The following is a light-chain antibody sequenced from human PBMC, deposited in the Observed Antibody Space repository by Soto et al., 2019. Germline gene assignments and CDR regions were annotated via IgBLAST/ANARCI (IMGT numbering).Light chain of an antibody. CDR2: GAS. Sequence: EIVMTQSPATLSLSPGERATLSCRASQSVSSDLSWYQQKPGQAPRVLIYGASTRVTGIPARFSGSGSGTEFTLTISSLQSEDFAIYYCQQYNNWPPWTFGHGTKVEIK. J-gene: IGKJ1*01. CDR3: QQYNNWPPWT. CDR1: QSVSSD. V-gene: IGKV3-15*01.